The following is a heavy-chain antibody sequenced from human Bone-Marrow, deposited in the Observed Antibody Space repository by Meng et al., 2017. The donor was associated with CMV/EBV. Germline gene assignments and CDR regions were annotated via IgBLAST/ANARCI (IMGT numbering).Heavy chain of an antibody. V-gene: IGHV3-11*04. CDR2: ISTSGSTI. J-gene: IGHJ6*02. D-gene: IGHD3-22*01. Sequence: GESLKISCAASGFIFSDYYMNWIRQAPGKGLEWVSYISTSGSTIYYADSVKGRFTISRDNSKNTLYLQMNSLRAEDTAVHYCARSVLDSSGYYGAYYYGMDVWGQGTTVTVSS. CDR3: ARSVLDSSGYYGAYYYGMDV. CDR1: GFIFSDYY.